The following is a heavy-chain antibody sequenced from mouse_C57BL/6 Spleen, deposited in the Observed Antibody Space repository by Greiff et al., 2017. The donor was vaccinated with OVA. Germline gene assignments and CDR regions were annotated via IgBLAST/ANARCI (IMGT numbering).Heavy chain of an antibody. D-gene: IGHD2-4*01. CDR3: APIYYDPAWFAY. J-gene: IGHJ3*01. Sequence: VQLVESGAELVKPGASVKLSCKASGYTFTSYWMHWVKQRPGQGLEWIGMIHPNSGSTNYNEKFKSKATLTVDKSSSTAYMQLSSLTSEDSAVYYCAPIYYDPAWFAYWGQGTLVTVSA. CDR2: IHPNSGST. CDR1: GYTFTSYW. V-gene: IGHV1-64*01.